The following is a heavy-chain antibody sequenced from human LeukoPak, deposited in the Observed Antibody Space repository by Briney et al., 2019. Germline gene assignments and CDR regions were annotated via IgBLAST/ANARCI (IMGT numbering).Heavy chain of an antibody. CDR3: ARKLPGYSSGWYGGRPNWFDP. CDR2: IYYSGST. J-gene: IGHJ5*02. CDR1: GDSISTSSYY. Sequence: SETLSLTCSVSGDSISTSSYYWGWIRQPPGKGLEWIGTIYYSGSTYYNPSLKSRVTISVDTSKNQFSLKLSSVTAADTAVYYCARKLPGYSSGWYGGRPNWFDPWGQGTLVTVSS. D-gene: IGHD6-19*01. V-gene: IGHV4-39*07.